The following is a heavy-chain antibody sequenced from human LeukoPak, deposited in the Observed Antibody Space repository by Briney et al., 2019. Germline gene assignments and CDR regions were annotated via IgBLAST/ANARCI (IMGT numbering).Heavy chain of an antibody. V-gene: IGHV1-69*13. CDR1: GGTFSSYS. Sequence: SVKVSCKASGGTFSSYSISWVRQAPGQGLEWMGGIIPIFGTANYAQKFQCRGTITAVESTSTAYLELRSLRSEGTAVYYCAREGIRTSTLDYWGQGTLVTVSS. CDR3: AREGIRTSTLDY. D-gene: IGHD6-6*01. J-gene: IGHJ4*02. CDR2: IIPIFGTA.